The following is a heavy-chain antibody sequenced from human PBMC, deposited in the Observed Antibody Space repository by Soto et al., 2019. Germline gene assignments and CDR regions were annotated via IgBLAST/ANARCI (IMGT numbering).Heavy chain of an antibody. CDR2: IIPIFGTA. CDR1: GGTFSHNA. Sequence: QMQLVQSGAEVKKPGSSVKVSCKASGGTFSHNAISWVRQAHGQGLEWMGGIIPIFGTANYAQKFKGRVTIAADESTSTAYMELSSLRSEDTAVYYCVRGWGYDSSDYYYAYWGQGTLVTVSS. D-gene: IGHD3-22*01. V-gene: IGHV1-69*01. J-gene: IGHJ4*02. CDR3: VRGWGYDSSDYYYAY.